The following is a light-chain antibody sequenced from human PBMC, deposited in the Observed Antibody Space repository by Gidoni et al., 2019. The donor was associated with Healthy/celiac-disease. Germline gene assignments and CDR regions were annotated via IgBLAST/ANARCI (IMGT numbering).Light chain of an antibody. Sequence: QSALTQPASVSASPGQSITISCTGTSTDVGGYNFVSWYQQHPGKAPKLMIYDVSNRPSGVSYRFSGSKSGNTASLTISGLQAEDEADYYCSSYTSSSTLPYVFGTGTKVTVL. CDR2: DVS. CDR1: STDVGGYNF. V-gene: IGLV2-14*01. CDR3: SSYTSSSTLPYV. J-gene: IGLJ1*01.